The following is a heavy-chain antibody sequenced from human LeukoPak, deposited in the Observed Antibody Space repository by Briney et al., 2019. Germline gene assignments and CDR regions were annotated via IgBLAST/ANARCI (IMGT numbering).Heavy chain of an antibody. CDR3: ARDDIV. CDR1: GGSVSSGSYY. Sequence: SETLSLTCTVSGGSVSSGSYYWSWIRQPPGKGLEWIGYIYYGGSTNYNPSLKSRVTISVDTSKNQFSLKLSSVTAADTAVYYCARDDIVWGQGTLVTVSS. J-gene: IGHJ4*02. D-gene: IGHD2-15*01. CDR2: IYYGGST. V-gene: IGHV4-61*01.